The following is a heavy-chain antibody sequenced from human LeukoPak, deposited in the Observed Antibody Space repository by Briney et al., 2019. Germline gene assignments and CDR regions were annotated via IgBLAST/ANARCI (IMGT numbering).Heavy chain of an antibody. Sequence: SETLSLTCAVSGGSISSGGYSWSWIRQPPGKGLEWIGYIYHSGSTYYNPSLKSRVTISVDRSKNQFSLKLSSVTAADTAVYYRARGAGNYDFWSAEQYYFDYWGQGTLVTVSS. D-gene: IGHD3-3*01. CDR1: GGSISSGGYS. CDR2: IYHSGST. CDR3: ARGAGNYDFWSAEQYYFDY. V-gene: IGHV4-30-2*01. J-gene: IGHJ4*02.